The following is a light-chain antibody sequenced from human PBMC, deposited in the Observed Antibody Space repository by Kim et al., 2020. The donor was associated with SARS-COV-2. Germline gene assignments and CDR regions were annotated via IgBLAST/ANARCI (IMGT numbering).Light chain of an antibody. J-gene: IGKJ2*01. V-gene: IGKV1-27*01. CDR1: QGINNY. CDR2: AAS. CDR3: QKYGSAPHT. Sequence: SASVADRVTITCRASQGINNYLAWYQQKPGKVPFLLIHAASTLQSGVPSRFSGSAAGTDFSLTISSLQPEDVATYYCQKYGSAPHTFGQGTKLEI.